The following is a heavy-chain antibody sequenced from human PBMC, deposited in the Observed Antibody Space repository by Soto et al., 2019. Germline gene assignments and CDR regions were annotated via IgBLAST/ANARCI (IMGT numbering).Heavy chain of an antibody. CDR2: ISPYNANT. Sequence: QVQLVQSGGEVREPGASVKVSCKASGSSFLYYAISWVRQAPGQGLEWLGWISPYNANTKYGERVQGRVTITTDTATSTAYLELRSLTSDDTAVYYCAVRGSDTSKGLLGWGQGTLVTVSS. CDR3: AVRGSDTSKGLLG. J-gene: IGHJ4*02. D-gene: IGHD6-19*01. V-gene: IGHV1-18*01. CDR1: GSSFLYYA.